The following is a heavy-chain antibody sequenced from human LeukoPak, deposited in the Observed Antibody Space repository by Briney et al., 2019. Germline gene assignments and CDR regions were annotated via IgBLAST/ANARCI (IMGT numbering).Heavy chain of an antibody. CDR2: IYYSGST. CDR1: GGSISSSSYY. J-gene: IGHJ5*02. Sequence: SETLSLTCTVSGGSISSSSYYWGWIRQPPGKGLEWIGSIYYSGSTYYNPSLKSRVTISVDTSKNQFSLKLSSVTAADTAVYYCARHRGCSGGSCYPNWFGPWGQGTLVTVSS. CDR3: ARHRGCSGGSCYPNWFGP. V-gene: IGHV4-39*01. D-gene: IGHD2-15*01.